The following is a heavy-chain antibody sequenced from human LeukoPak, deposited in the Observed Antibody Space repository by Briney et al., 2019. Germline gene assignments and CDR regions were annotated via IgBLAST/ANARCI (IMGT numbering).Heavy chain of an antibody. CDR2: VNSDGSWT. Sequence: GGSLRLSCAASGNYWMHWVRDAGGKGLVWVSHVNSDGSWTSHADSVKGRFTISKDNAKNTVYLQMNNLRTEDTAVYYCVSFYETNWGRGTLVTV. CDR1: GNYW. D-gene: IGHD2-2*01. CDR3: VSFYETN. V-gene: IGHV3-74*01. J-gene: IGHJ4*02.